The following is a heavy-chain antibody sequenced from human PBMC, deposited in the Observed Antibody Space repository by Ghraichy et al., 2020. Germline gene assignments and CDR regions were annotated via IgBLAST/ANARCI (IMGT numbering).Heavy chain of an antibody. CDR3: VRGEGRRSYCGGYYFFGMDV. D-gene: IGHD1-26*01. Sequence: GGSLRLSCAASGFTFSSYDMHWVRQAPGKGLEYVSGISSNGGSTYYADSVKGRFIISRDNSKNTLYLQMGSLRAEDVAVYYCVRGEGRRSYCGGYYFFGMDVWGRGTTVTVSS. CDR2: ISSNGGST. J-gene: IGHJ6*02. V-gene: IGHV3-64*02. CDR1: GFTFSSYD.